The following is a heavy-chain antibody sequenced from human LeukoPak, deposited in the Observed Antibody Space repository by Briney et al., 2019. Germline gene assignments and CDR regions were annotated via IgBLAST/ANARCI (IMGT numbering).Heavy chain of an antibody. D-gene: IGHD2-21*02. CDR2: ISYDGSDE. V-gene: IGHV3-30*03. CDR1: GFTFSSYG. J-gene: IGHJ6*02. CDR3: ARENIVVVTATRGEYYYYGMDV. Sequence: GRSLRLSCAASGFTFSSYGMHWVRQAPGKGLEWVAVISYDGSDEFYADSVKGRFTISRDNSKNTLYLQMNSLRAEDTAVYYCARENIVVVTATRGEYYYYGMDVWGQGTTVTVSS.